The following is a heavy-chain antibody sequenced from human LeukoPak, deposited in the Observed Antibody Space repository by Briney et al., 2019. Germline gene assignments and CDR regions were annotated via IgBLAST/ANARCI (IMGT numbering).Heavy chain of an antibody. CDR1: GGSFTSSLYY. D-gene: IGHD5-18*01. CDR3: ASQYTDFDY. J-gene: IGHJ4*02. V-gene: IGHV4-39*01. CDR2: IYSGGST. Sequence: SETLSLTCTVSGGSFTSSLYYWAWIRQPPGRGLEWIGNIYSGGSTSYNPSLNSRVTISVDTSKKQFSLKLTSVTAADTAVYYCASQYTDFDYWGQGALVTVSS.